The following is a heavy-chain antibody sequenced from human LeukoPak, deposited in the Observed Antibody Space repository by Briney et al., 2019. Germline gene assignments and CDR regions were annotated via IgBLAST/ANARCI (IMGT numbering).Heavy chain of an antibody. D-gene: IGHD1-26*01. CDR3: AKGGAQV. Sequence: PGGSLRLSCAASGFTFSSYEMNWVRQAPGKGLEWVSYISSSGGSTYYADSVRGRFIISRDSSKNTLYLQMNSLRVEDTAVYYCAKGGAQVGGQGTLVTVSS. CDR2: ISSSGGST. V-gene: IGHV3-23*01. CDR1: GFTFSSYE. J-gene: IGHJ4*02.